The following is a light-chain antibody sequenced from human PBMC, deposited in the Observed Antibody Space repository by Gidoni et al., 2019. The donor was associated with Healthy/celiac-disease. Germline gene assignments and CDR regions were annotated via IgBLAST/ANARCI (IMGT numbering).Light chain of an antibody. J-gene: IGKJ4*01. CDR2: AAS. CDR1: QSIISY. V-gene: IGKV1-39*01. CDR3: QQSYSTPLT. Sequence: DIQMTQSPSSLSASVGDRVTITCRASQSIISYLNWYQQKPGKAPKLLIYAASSLQSGVPSRFSGSGSGTDFTLTISSLQPEDFATYYCQQSYSTPLTFXGXTKVXIK.